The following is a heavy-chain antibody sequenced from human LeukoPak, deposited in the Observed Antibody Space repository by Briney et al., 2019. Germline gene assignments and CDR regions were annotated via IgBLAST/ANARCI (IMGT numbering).Heavy chain of an antibody. Sequence: SETLSLTCTVSGGSISSGDYYWSWIRQPPGKGLEWIGYIYYSGSTYYNPSLKSRVTISVDTSKNQFSLKLSSVTAADTAVYYCARGGWSGYYRSFDYWGQGTLVTVSS. D-gene: IGHD3-3*01. CDR1: GGSISSGDYY. V-gene: IGHV4-30-4*08. CDR2: IYYSGST. CDR3: ARGGWSGYYRSFDY. J-gene: IGHJ4*02.